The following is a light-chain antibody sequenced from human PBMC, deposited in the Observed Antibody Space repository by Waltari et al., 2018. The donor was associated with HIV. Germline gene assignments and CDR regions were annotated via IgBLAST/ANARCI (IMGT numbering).Light chain of an antibody. CDR2: KND. CDR3: AAWDDTRSGWI. CDR1: TSDIGNNY. V-gene: IGLV1-47*01. J-gene: IGLJ2*01. Sequence: QSVLTQTPSASGTPGQRVTMSCSGSTSDIGNNYVYWFQQFPGTPPKVLIYKNDHRPSGVSDRFSASKSGTSASLAISGLRTEDESDFYCAAWDDTRSGWIFGGGTKLTVL.